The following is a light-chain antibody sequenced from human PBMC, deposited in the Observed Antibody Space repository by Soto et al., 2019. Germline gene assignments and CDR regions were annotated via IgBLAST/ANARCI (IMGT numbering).Light chain of an antibody. Sequence: QSALTQPPSASGSPGQSVAISCTGTSSDVGGQNYVSWYQQHPGKAPKLIIYAVTERPSGVPDRFSGSKSGNTASLTVSGLQTEDEADCYCSSHAGNNNYVFGTGTKVTVL. V-gene: IGLV2-8*01. J-gene: IGLJ1*01. CDR3: SSHAGNNNYV. CDR2: AVT. CDR1: SSDVGGQNY.